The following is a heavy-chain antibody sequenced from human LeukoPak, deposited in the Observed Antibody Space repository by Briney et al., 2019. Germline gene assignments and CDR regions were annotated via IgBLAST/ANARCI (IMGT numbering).Heavy chain of an antibody. Sequence: PSETLSLTCTVSSDSIRGYYWTWIRQSPGKGLEWIGFIFYTGSTNYNPSLKSRATISVDTSKNKFSLRLTSVTPADTAVYYCARAFRSSWSLFDYWGQGIQVTVSS. D-gene: IGHD6-13*01. V-gene: IGHV4-59*01. J-gene: IGHJ4*02. CDR3: ARAFRSSWSLFDY. CDR2: IFYTGST. CDR1: SDSIRGYY.